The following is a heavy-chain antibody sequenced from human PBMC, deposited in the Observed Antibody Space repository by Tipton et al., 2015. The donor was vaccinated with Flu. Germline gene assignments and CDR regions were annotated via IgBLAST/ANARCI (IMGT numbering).Heavy chain of an antibody. CDR3: SKVKPSCRGYYFNN. CDR2: IGGSGSGT. CDR1: GFTFSSYA. J-gene: IGHJ4*02. D-gene: IGHD2-15*01. V-gene: IGHV3-23*01. Sequence: SLRLSCAASGFTFSSYAMSWVRPAPGKGLEWVSAIGGSGSGTYYPDSVKGRFTISRDNSKNTLDLQMNSLRAEDTAVYYCSKVKPSCRGYYFNNWGQGTLVTVST.